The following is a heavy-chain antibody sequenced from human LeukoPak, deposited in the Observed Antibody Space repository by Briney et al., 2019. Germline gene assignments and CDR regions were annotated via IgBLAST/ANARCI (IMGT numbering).Heavy chain of an antibody. CDR2: VHYTWNA. J-gene: IGHJ6*02. CDR1: GGSIGSYH. V-gene: IGHV4-59*01. CDR3: ARVASKGGMDV. D-gene: IGHD5/OR15-5a*01. Sequence: PSETLSLTCSVSGGSIGSYHWSWIRRPPGKGLEWIGHVHYTWNAKYNPSLKSRVTISLDRSSNQFSLRLSSVSAADTAVYYCARVASKGGMDVWGQGTTVTVSS.